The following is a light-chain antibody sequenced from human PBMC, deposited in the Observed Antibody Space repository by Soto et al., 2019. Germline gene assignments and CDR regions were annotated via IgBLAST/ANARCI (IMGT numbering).Light chain of an antibody. V-gene: IGLV2-14*01. J-gene: IGLJ2*01. Sequence: QSALTQPASVSGSPGQSITISCTGTSNDVGGYNFVSWYQQHPGKAPKLVIFEVSNRPSGVSYRFSGSKSGNTASLTISGLQAEDEADYYCSSYTSSVTLVFGGGTKLTVL. CDR3: SSYTSSVTLV. CDR2: EVS. CDR1: SNDVGGYNF.